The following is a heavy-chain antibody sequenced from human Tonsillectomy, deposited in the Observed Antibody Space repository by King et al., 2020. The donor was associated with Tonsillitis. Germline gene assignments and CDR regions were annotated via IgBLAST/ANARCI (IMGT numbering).Heavy chain of an antibody. CDR2: IYYSGST. Sequence: QLQESGPGLVKPSETLSLTCTVSGGSICSYYWSWIRQPPGKGLEWIVYIYYSGSTNYNPSLKSRVTISVATSKNQFSLKLSSVTGADTAVYYCAPGGDHRWAFGIWGQGTMVTVSS. J-gene: IGHJ3*02. CDR3: APGGDHRWAFGI. CDR1: GGSICSYY. D-gene: IGHD2-21*01. V-gene: IGHV4-59*01.